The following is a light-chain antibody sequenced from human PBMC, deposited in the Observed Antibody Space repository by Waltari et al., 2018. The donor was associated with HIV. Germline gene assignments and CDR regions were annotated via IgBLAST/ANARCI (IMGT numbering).Light chain of an antibody. CDR3: LQYSDFSGT. J-gene: IGKJ1*01. CDR1: QDIAIW. Sequence: IHMTQSPATLSASVGDRVTITCRASQDIAIWLAWYQQRPGKAPKLLISKASTSESGFPSRFSGRGSGTDFTLTITSLQPDDFATYHCLQYSDFSGTFGQGTKVEVK. V-gene: IGKV1-5*03. CDR2: KAS.